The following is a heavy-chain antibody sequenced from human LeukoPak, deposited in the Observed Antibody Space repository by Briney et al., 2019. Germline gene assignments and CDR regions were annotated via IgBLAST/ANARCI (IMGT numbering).Heavy chain of an antibody. Sequence: PGGSLRLSCAASGFTFSSYAMSWVRQAPGKGLEWVSAISGSGGSTYYADSVKGRFTISRDNSKNTLYLQMNSLRAEDTAVYYCAKSGGDLKYYYYMDVWGKGTTVTVSS. D-gene: IGHD4-17*01. CDR2: ISGSGGST. CDR1: GFTFSSYA. J-gene: IGHJ6*03. CDR3: AKSGGDLKYYYYMDV. V-gene: IGHV3-23*01.